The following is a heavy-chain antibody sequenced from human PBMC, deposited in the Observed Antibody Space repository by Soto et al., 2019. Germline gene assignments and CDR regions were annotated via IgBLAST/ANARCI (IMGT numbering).Heavy chain of an antibody. J-gene: IGHJ5*02. Sequence: QVQLVQSGAEVKKPGASVKVSCKASGYTFTSYDINWVLQATGQGLEWMGWMNPNSGNTGYAQKFQGRVPMTRNTSISTAYMELSSLRSEDTAVYYCARVATYWSGGSCYSDWFDPWGQGTLVTVSS. V-gene: IGHV1-8*01. CDR2: MNPNSGNT. CDR1: GYTFTSYD. D-gene: IGHD2-15*01. CDR3: ARVATYWSGGSCYSDWFDP.